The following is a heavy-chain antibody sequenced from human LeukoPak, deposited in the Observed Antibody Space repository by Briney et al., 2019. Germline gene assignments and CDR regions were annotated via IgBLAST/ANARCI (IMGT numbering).Heavy chain of an antibody. CDR2: ISGSGGST. V-gene: IGHV3-23*01. D-gene: IGHD5-24*01. J-gene: IGHJ4*02. CDR1: GFTFSSYA. CDR3: ARGGYKGLYYFDY. Sequence: GGSLRLSCAASGFTFSSYAMSWVRQAPGKGLEWVSAISGSGGSTYYADSVKGRFTISRDNSKNTLYLQMNSLRAEDTAVYYCARGGYKGLYYFDYWGQGTLVTVSS.